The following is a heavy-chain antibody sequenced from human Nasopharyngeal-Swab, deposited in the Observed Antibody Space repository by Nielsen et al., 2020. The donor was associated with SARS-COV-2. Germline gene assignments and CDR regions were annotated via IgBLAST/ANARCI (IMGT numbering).Heavy chain of an antibody. J-gene: IGHJ4*02. CDR3: AKDQAARLSHAGY. D-gene: IGHD6-6*01. CDR1: RYTLTSYY. CDR2: INPSGCST. Sequence: SVPVSCQASRYTLTSYYMHWLRQAPGQGLEWMGIINPSGCSTSYAQKFQGRVTMTRDTSTNTVYMELSSLRSEDTAVYYCAKDQAARLSHAGYWGQGTLVTVSS. V-gene: IGHV1-46*01.